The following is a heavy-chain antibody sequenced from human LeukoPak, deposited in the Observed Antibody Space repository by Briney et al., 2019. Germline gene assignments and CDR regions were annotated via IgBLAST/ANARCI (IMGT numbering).Heavy chain of an antibody. CDR1: GFPFSDYY. J-gene: IGHJ4*02. D-gene: IGHD5-12*01. CDR3: AREVCSGIYSGYDCFDY. V-gene: IGHV3-11*05. Sequence: GGSLRPSCAASGFPFSDYYMSWIRQAPGKGLEWVSYISSSSSYTNYADSVKGRFTISRDNAKNSLYLQMNSLRAEDTAVYYCAREVCSGIYSGYDCFDYWGQGTLVTVSS. CDR2: ISSSSSYT.